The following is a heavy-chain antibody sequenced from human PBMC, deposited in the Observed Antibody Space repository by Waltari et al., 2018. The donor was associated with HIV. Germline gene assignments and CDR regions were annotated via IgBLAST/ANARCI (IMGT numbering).Heavy chain of an antibody. D-gene: IGHD5-12*01. CDR2: INPILGVE. Sequence: QVQLVQSGAEVKSPGSSVRVSCKASGDTFRTSAINWVRQTPGQGLEWVGKINPILGVENYPKNVKGRGTGTADKSTSTSYMEMTRLRFEDTAGYYCARENRGAAGYKLAIRIDKWGQGTPVTVAS. CDR1: GDTFRTSA. V-gene: IGHV1-69*04. J-gene: IGHJ4*02. CDR3: ARENRGAAGYKLAIRIDK.